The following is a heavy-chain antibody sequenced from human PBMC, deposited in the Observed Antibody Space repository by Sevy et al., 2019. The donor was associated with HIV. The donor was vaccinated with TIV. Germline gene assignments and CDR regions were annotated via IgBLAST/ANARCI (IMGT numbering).Heavy chain of an antibody. Sequence: ASVKVSCKASGHTSTEYFVHWVRQAPGQRPQWMGVITPTSGTTSYSQTFQGRLIMTSDTSTTTVHMELTSLRSEDTAIYYCATRPSFGWGTFSFLQDWGQGTLVTVSS. J-gene: IGHJ1*01. CDR2: ITPTSGTT. V-gene: IGHV1-46*01. CDR1: GHTSTEYF. CDR3: ATRPSFGWGTFSFLQD. D-gene: IGHD3-10*01.